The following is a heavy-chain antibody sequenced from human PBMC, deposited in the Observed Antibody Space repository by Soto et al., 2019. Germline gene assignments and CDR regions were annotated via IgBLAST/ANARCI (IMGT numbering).Heavy chain of an antibody. CDR2: IYPRGGST. CDR3: AREVGTTRQLDY. V-gene: IGHV1-46*01. D-gene: IGHD1-26*01. CDR1: GYNFTSHY. Sequence: ASVKVSCKTSGYNFTSHYIHWVRQAPGQRLESMGIIYPRGGSTIYAQKFQGKVTMTRDTSTHTLYMELSSLRSEDTAVYYCAREVGTTRQLDYWGQGTLVTVSS. J-gene: IGHJ4*02.